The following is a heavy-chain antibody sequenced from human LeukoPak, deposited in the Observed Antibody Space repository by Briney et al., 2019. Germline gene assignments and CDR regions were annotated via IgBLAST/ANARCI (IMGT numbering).Heavy chain of an antibody. Sequence: GGSLRLSCAASGFTFGSYWMPWVRQVPGKGLLWVSRFNTDGSGTTYADSVKGRFTISRDNAKNTLYLQMNSLRAEDTAIYYCARSCSSASCSLDYWGQGTLVTVSS. CDR3: ARSCSSASCSLDY. V-gene: IGHV3-74*01. CDR1: GFTFGSYW. J-gene: IGHJ4*02. CDR2: FNTDGSGT. D-gene: IGHD2-2*01.